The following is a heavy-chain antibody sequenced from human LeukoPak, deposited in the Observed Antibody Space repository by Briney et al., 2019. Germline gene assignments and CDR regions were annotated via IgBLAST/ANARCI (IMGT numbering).Heavy chain of an antibody. D-gene: IGHD2-2*01. V-gene: IGHV3-74*01. CDR3: ARDRYPAAREFDY. CDR1: GFTFSNYW. J-gene: IGHJ4*02. Sequence: GGSLRLSCAASGFTFSNYWMHWVRQAPGKGLVWVSRLDTDGRDTSYADSVKGRFTISRDNAKNTLYLQMNNLRAEDTAMYYCARDRYPAAREFDYWGQGTLVTVSS. CDR2: LDTDGRDT.